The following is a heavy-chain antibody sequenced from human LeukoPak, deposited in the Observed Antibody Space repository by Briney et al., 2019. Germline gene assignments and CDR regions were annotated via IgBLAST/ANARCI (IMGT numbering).Heavy chain of an antibody. CDR2: IIPIFGTA. J-gene: IGHJ4*02. CDR1: GGTFSSYA. V-gene: IGHV1-69*05. D-gene: IGHD2-8*01. CDR3: ARGAVLMVYAIDY. Sequence: SVKVSCKASGGTFSSYAISWVRPAPGQGLEWMGGIIPIFGTANYAQKFQGRVTITTDESTSTAYMELSSLRSEDTAVYYCARGAVLMVYAIDYWGQGTLVTVSS.